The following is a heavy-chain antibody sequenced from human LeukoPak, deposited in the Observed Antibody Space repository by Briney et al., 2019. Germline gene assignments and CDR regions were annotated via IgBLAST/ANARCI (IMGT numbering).Heavy chain of an antibody. Sequence: SVKVSCKASGGTFSSYAISWVRQAPGQGLEWMGGIIPIFGTANYAQKFQGRVTITADESTSTAYMELSSLRSEDTAVYYCARDKRRVLRYFDWPQGFDPWGQGTLVTVSS. V-gene: IGHV1-69*13. CDR3: ARDKRRVLRYFDWPQGFDP. D-gene: IGHD3-9*01. CDR1: GGTFSSYA. CDR2: IIPIFGTA. J-gene: IGHJ5*02.